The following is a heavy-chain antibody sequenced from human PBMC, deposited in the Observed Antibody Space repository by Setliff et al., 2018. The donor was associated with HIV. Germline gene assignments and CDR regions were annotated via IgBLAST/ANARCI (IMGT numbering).Heavy chain of an antibody. CDR1: GGSISSSSYY. CDR3: AKKGNGDYHFDY. Sequence: KPSETLSLTCTVSGGSISSSSYYWGWIRQPPGKGLEWIGSIYYSGSIYYNPSLKGRVTMSVDTSKNQFSLKLSSVTAVDTAVYYCAKKGNGDYHFDYWGQRTLVTVSS. J-gene: IGHJ4*02. D-gene: IGHD4-17*01. CDR2: IYYSGSI. V-gene: IGHV4-39*07.